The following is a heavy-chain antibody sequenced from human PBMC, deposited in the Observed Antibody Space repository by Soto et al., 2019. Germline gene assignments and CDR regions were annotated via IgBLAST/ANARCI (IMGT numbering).Heavy chain of an antibody. CDR2: TSYDGSDK. Sequence: QVQLVESGGCGVQPGTSLRVSCVGSGFTFRSYVIHWVRQAPGKGLEWVALTSYDGSDKYYGDSVRGRFTISRDNSRNTVDLQMDSLRLEDTALYYCARWGTTGGLDVWGQGTLVSVSS. J-gene: IGHJ1*01. CDR3: ARWGTTGGLDV. CDR1: GFTFRSYV. V-gene: IGHV3-30*19. D-gene: IGHD3-16*01.